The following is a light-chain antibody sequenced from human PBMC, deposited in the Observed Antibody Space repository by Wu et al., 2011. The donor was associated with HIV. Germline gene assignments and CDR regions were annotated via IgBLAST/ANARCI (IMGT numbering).Light chain of an antibody. Sequence: EIVMTQSPATLSVSPGERVTLSCRASQSVKNDLAWYQQKPGQAPRLLIYGTSTRATGIPARFSGSGFGTDFTLTISSLQSEDCAVYYCQQYNNWVLTFGGGPRWRSN. CDR2: GTS. V-gene: IGKV3-15*01. CDR1: QSVKND. CDR3: QQYNNWVLT. J-gene: IGKJ4*01.